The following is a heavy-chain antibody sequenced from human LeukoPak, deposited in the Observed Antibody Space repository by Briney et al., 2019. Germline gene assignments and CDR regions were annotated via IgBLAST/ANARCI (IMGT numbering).Heavy chain of an antibody. CDR1: GYTFTSYD. D-gene: IGHD3-3*01. Sequence: ASVKVSCKASGYTFTSYDINWVRQATGQGLEWMGWMNPNSGNTGYAQKFQGRVTMTRNTSISTAYMELSGLRSEDTAVYYCAREIFGAVIISGDYWGQGTLVTVSS. CDR2: MNPNSGNT. V-gene: IGHV1-8*01. J-gene: IGHJ4*02. CDR3: AREIFGAVIISGDY.